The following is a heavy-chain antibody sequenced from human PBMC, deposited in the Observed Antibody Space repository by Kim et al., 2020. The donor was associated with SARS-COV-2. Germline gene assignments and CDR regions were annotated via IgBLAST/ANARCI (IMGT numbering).Heavy chain of an antibody. J-gene: IGHJ3*02. CDR1: GGSISSSSSY. V-gene: IGHV4-39*01. CDR3: ARLLWFGELLWGAFDI. D-gene: IGHD3-10*01. CDR2: IFYSGST. Sequence: SETLSLTCTVSGGSISSSSSYWGWIRQPPGKGLEWIGSIFYSGSTYYNPSLKSRVTISVDTSKTQFSLKLSSVTAADTAVYYCARLLWFGELLWGAFDIWGQGTMVTVSS.